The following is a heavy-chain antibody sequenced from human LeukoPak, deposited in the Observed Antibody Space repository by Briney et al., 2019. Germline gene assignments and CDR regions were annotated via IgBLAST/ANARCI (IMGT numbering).Heavy chain of an antibody. CDR1: GFTFSSYE. V-gene: IGHV3-48*03. Sequence: TGGSLRLSCAASGFTFSSYEMNWVRQAPGKGLEWVSYISSSGSTIYYADSVKGRFTISRDNAKNSLYLQMNSLRAEDTAVYYCAKIQGWFNAAFHIGGQGTMVTVSS. J-gene: IGHJ3*02. CDR3: AKIQGWFNAAFHI. CDR2: ISSSGSTI. D-gene: IGHD6-19*01.